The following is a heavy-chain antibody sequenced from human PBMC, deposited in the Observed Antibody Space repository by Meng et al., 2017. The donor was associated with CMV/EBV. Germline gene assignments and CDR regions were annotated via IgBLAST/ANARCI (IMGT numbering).Heavy chain of an antibody. D-gene: IGHD4-11*01. CDR1: GFTFSSYA. CDR2: MYSGGSST. Sequence: GESLKISCAASGFTFSSYAMSWVRQAPGKGLEWVSVMYSGGSSTYYADSVKGRFTISRDNSKNTLYLQMNSLRAEDTAVYYCAKDLVIPLYSTPYYYGMDVWGQGTTVTVSS. CDR3: AKDLVIPLYSTPYYYGMDV. V-gene: IGHV3-23*03. J-gene: IGHJ6*02.